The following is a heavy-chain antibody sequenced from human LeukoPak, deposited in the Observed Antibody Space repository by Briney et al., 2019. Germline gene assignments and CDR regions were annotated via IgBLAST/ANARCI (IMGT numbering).Heavy chain of an antibody. V-gene: IGHV1-69*13. CDR1: GGTFSSYA. Sequence: SVKVSCKASGGTFSSYAISWVRQAPGQGLEWMGGIIPIFGTANYAQKFQGRVTITADESTSTAYMELSSLRSEDTAVYYCARGPGLRYFDWLLHTFDYWGQGTLVTVSS. D-gene: IGHD3-9*01. CDR2: IIPIFGTA. J-gene: IGHJ4*02. CDR3: ARGPGLRYFDWLLHTFDY.